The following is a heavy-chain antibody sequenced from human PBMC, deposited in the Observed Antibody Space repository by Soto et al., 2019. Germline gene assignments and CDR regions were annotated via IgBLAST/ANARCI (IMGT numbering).Heavy chain of an antibody. V-gene: IGHV1-46*01. CDR2: INPSGGTTSHT. Sequence: QVQLVQSGAEVQKPGASVKVSCKASGFTFTKYFIHWVRQAPGQGPEWMGIINPSGGTTSHTSFAQKFQGRVTVTRDTSTSTVYLELSSLRSEDTAIYFCTATRGPPMRFDAFDMWGQGTLVTVSS. CDR3: TATRGPPMRFDAFDM. CDR1: GFTFTKYF. D-gene: IGHD3-22*01. J-gene: IGHJ3*02.